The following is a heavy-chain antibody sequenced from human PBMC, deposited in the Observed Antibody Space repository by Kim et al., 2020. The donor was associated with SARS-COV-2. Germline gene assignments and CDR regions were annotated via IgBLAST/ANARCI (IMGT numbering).Heavy chain of an antibody. Sequence: SETLSLTCTVSGGSISSYYWSWIRQPPGKGLEWIGYIYYSGSTNYNPSLKSRVTISVDTSKNQFSLKLSSVTAADTAVYYCARVLGSYPRLYYYYGMDVWGQGTTVTVSS. J-gene: IGHJ6*02. V-gene: IGHV4-59*01. CDR3: ARVLGSYPRLYYYYGMDV. D-gene: IGHD1-26*01. CDR1: GGSISSYY. CDR2: IYYSGST.